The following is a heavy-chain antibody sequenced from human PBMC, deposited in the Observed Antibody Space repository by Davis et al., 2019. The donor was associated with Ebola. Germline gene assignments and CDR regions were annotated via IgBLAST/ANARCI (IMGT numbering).Heavy chain of an antibody. CDR3: ARRGYSGIYHGFDV. Sequence: GESLKISCKGSGYGFPSYWISWVRQMPGKGLEWMAMIDPSDSDTKYNPSFQGHVTISVDKSISTAYLQWSSLKASDTAMYYCARRGYSGIYHGFDVWGQGTLVTVSS. CDR2: IDPSDSDT. V-gene: IGHV5-10-1*01. J-gene: IGHJ4*02. CDR1: GYGFPSYW. D-gene: IGHD1-26*01.